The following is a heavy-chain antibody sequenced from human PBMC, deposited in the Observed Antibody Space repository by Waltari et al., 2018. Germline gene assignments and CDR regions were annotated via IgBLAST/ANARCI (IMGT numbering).Heavy chain of an antibody. CDR3: AKDKALGGGSCFDY. D-gene: IGHD2-15*01. J-gene: IGHJ4*02. CDR1: GFTFSSYA. V-gene: IGHV3-23*01. Sequence: EVLLLDSGGNLVQPGGSLRLSCAASGFTFSSYAMSWVRQAPGKGLEWVSAISGDGENTYYADSVKGRFTISRDQSRNTLYLQMNSLRAEDTAVYYCAKDKALGGGSCFDYWGQGTLVTVSS. CDR2: ISGDGENT.